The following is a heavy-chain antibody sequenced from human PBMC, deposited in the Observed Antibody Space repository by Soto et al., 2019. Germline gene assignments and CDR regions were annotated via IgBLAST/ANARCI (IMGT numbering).Heavy chain of an antibody. V-gene: IGHV4-30-4*01. D-gene: IGHD1-7*01. J-gene: IGHJ5*02. CDR2: IYYSGST. CDR1: GGSISSGDYY. Sequence: SETLSLTCTVSGGSISSGDYYWSWIRQPPGKGLEWIGYIYYSGSTYYNPSLKSRVTISVDTSKNQFSLKLSSVTAADTAVYYCARFHLDWNYEETFDPWGQGTLVNVSS. CDR3: ARFHLDWNYEETFDP.